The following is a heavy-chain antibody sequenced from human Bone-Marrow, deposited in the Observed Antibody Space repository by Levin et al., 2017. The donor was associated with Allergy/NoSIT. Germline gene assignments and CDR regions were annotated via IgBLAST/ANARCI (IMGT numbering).Heavy chain of an antibody. CDR2: VYYSGTT. CDR1: DDSVSSTSFY. Sequence: SETLSLTCSVSDDSVSSTSFYWAWIRQAPGKGLEWLATVYYSGTTYYNPSLKTPVTISVDTSRNLFSLKLTSVTVADTAVHFCARSNTLMTKAFDIWGQGIVVTVSS. J-gene: IGHJ3*02. CDR3: ARSNTLMTKAFDI. V-gene: IGHV4-39*02. D-gene: IGHD4-11*01.